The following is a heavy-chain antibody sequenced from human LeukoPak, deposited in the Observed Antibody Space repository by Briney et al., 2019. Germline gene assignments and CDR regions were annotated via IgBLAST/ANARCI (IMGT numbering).Heavy chain of an antibody. V-gene: IGHV4-39*01. CDR3: ASFRPTQQLPTFDY. Sequence: SETLSLTCTVSGGSISSSSYYWGWIRQPPGKGLEWIGSIYYSGSTYYNPSLKSRVTISVDTSKNQFSLKLSSVTAADTAVYYCASFRPTQQLPTFDYWGQGTLVTVSS. CDR1: GGSISSSSYY. CDR2: IYYSGST. D-gene: IGHD6-13*01. J-gene: IGHJ4*02.